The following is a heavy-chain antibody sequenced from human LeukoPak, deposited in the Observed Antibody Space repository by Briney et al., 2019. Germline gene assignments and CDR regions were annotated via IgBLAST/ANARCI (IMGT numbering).Heavy chain of an antibody. CDR1: GLTFSSYG. CDR2: ISYDGSNK. D-gene: IGHD2-2*01. V-gene: IGHV3-30*18. Sequence: GGSLRLSCAASGLTFSSYGMHWVRQAPGKGLEWVAVISYDGSNKYYADSVKGRFTISRDNSKNTLYLQMNSLRAEDTAVYYCAKDSLYCSSTSCYARGKKYYYYGMDVWGKGTTVTVSS. J-gene: IGHJ6*04. CDR3: AKDSLYCSSTSCYARGKKYYYYGMDV.